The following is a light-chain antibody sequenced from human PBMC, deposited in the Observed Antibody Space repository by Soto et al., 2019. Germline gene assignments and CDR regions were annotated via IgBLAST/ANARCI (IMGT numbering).Light chain of an antibody. V-gene: IGKV3-20*01. Sequence: EIVLTQSPGTLSLSPGERATLSCRASQSVSSSYLAWYQQKPGPAPRLLIYGASSRATGVPDRFSGTGSETDFTLTISRLEPEDFAVYYCQQFSSYPLTFGGGTKVDIK. CDR2: GAS. CDR3: QQFSSYPLT. CDR1: QSVSSSY. J-gene: IGKJ4*01.